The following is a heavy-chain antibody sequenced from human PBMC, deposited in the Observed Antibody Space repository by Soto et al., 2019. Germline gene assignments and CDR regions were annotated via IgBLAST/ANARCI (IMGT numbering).Heavy chain of an antibody. CDR1: GVTVSSNY. Sequence: EVQRVETGGGLSQPGGSLRLSCAASGVTVSSNYMSWVRQAPGKGLEWGSVIYSGGSTYYADSVRGRFTISRDNSKNTLYLQMKSLRAEDTAVYYCARDPPATRHGMDVWGQGTTVTGSS. CDR3: ARDPPATRHGMDV. J-gene: IGHJ6*02. V-gene: IGHV3-53*02. CDR2: IYSGGST.